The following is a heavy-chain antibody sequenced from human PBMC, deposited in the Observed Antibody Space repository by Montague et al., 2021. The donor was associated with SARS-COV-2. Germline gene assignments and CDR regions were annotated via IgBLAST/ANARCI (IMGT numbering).Heavy chain of an antibody. J-gene: IGHJ6*02. CDR2: IYYSGST. CDR1: GGSISRSSYY. CDR3: ARVGRQQLVRLSGMDV. V-gene: IGHV4-39*07. Sequence: SETLSLTCTVSGGSISRSSYYWGWIRQPPGKGLEWIGSIYYSGSTYYNPSLKSRVTISVDTSKNQFSLKLRSVTAADTAVYYCARVGRQQLVRLSGMDVWGQGTTVTVSS. D-gene: IGHD6-13*01.